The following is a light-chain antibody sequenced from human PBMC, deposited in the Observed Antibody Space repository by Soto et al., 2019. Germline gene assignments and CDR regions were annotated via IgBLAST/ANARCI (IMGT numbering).Light chain of an antibody. CDR1: QSIGNC. CDR3: QQYNSYSPRT. J-gene: IGKJ1*01. V-gene: IGKV1-5*01. CDR2: DAS. Sequence: DVQLTQAPSTLSSSVGDRVAITCRASQSIGNCLAWYQQKPGKAPNLLIYDASTLENGVPSRFSGSASGTDFTLTISSLQPYDFATYYCQQYNSYSPRTFGQGTKVDI.